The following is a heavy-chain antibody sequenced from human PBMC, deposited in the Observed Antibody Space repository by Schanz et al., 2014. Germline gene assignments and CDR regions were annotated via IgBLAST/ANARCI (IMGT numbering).Heavy chain of an antibody. V-gene: IGHV1-18*01. Sequence: QVQLIQSGAEVKKPGASVKVSCTASGYTFTSYDINWVRQAPGQGLEWMGWISPYNGNTNYAQKLQGRVTITADKATFTAYMDVSSLRSEDTAVYYCASSGAGYSSSWDFDYWGQGTLVTVSS. J-gene: IGHJ4*02. CDR1: GYTFTSYD. CDR3: ASSGAGYSSSWDFDY. CDR2: ISPYNGNT. D-gene: IGHD6-13*01.